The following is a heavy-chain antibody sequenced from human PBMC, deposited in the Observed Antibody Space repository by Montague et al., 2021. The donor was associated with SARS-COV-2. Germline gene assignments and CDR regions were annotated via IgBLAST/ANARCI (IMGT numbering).Heavy chain of an antibody. D-gene: IGHD1-26*01. CDR2: ITGSGGCT. J-gene: IGHJ4*02. CDR3: AKDQVYSGSYFAD. Sequence: SLRLSCAASGFTFSSYAMSWVRQAPGKGLEWVSAITGSGGCTYYXGSVKGRFTISKDNSKNMLYLQMNSLRAEDTAVYYCAKDQVYSGSYFADWGQGTLVTVSS. CDR1: GFTFSSYA. V-gene: IGHV3-23*01.